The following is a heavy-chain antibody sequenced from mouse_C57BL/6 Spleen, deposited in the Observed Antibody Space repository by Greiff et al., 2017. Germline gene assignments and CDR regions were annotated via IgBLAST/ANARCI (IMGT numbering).Heavy chain of an antibody. J-gene: IGHJ4*01. CDR2: IDHSASYT. CDR3: ARAAVVDHDEAMDD. D-gene: IGHD1-1*01. V-gene: IGHV1-69*01. CDR1: GYTFTSYW. Sequence: QVQLQQPGAELVMPGGSVKLSCKASGYTFTSYWMHWVKQRPGQGLEWIGEIDHSASYTNYKQKFKGKSTLTVDKSSSTAYMQLSILTSDDAAVDDCARAAVVDHDEAMDDWGTGASVTVSS.